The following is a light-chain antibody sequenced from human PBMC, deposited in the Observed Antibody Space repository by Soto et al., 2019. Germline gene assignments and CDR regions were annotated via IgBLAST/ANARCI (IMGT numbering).Light chain of an antibody. V-gene: IGKV3-11*01. CDR3: QQRSNWPPMYT. CDR1: QSVSSY. J-gene: IGKJ2*01. Sequence: EIVLTQSPATLSLSPGERATLSCRASQSVSSYLAWYQQKPGQAPRLLIYDASNMATGIPARFSGSGSGTDFTLTISSLDPEDFAVYYCQQRSNWPPMYTFGQGTKLEIK. CDR2: DAS.